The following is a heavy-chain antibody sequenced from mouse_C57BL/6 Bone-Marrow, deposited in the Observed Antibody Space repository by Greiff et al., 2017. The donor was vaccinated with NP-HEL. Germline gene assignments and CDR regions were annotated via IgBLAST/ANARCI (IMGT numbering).Heavy chain of an antibody. V-gene: IGHV5-6*01. CDR1: GFTFSSYG. Sequence: EVHLVESGGDLVKPGGSLKLSCAASGFTFSSYGMSWVRQTPDTRLEWVATISSGGSYTYYPDSVKGRFTISRDNAKNTLYLQMSSLKSEDTAMYYGARQGYYGAMDYWGQGTSVTVSS. CDR2: ISSGGSYT. CDR3: ARQGYYGAMDY. D-gene: IGHD1-1*01. J-gene: IGHJ4*01.